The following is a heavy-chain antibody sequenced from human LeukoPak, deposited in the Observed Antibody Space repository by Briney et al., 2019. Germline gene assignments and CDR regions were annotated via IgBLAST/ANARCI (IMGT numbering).Heavy chain of an antibody. V-gene: IGHV3-48*01. CDR2: ISSSSSTL. Sequence: PGGSLRLSCAASGFTFSSYSMNWVRQAPGKGLEWVSYISSSSSTLYYADSVKGRFTISRDNAKNSLYLQMNSLRAEDTAVYYCARDFHAAYARYNWFDPWGQGTLVTVSS. J-gene: IGHJ5*02. D-gene: IGHD4-17*01. CDR3: ARDFHAAYARYNWFDP. CDR1: GFTFSSYS.